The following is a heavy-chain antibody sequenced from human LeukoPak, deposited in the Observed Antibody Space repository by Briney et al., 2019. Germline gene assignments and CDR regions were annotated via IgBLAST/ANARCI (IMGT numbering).Heavy chain of an antibody. D-gene: IGHD1-1*01. Sequence: GGSLRLSCAASGFTFSSYAMSWVRQVPGKGLEWISYIEIDSGNTKYADSVRGRFTISADKAKNSLYLQMNSLRVEDTAVYYCARDHNYAFDNWGQGTLVSVAS. CDR3: ARDHNYAFDN. CDR2: IEIDSGNT. CDR1: GFTFSSYA. J-gene: IGHJ4*02. V-gene: IGHV3-48*01.